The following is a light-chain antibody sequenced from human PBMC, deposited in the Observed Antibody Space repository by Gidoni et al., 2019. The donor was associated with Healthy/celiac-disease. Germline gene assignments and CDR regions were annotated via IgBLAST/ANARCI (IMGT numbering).Light chain of an antibody. V-gene: IGKV3-11*01. CDR2: DAS. Sequence: EIVLTQSPATLSLSPGERATLSCRASQSVSSYLAWYQQKPGQAPRLLIYDASNRATGIPARFSGSWSGTDFTLTISSLEPEDFAVYYCQQRSNWPPLTFGGGTKVEIQ. J-gene: IGKJ4*01. CDR1: QSVSSY. CDR3: QQRSNWPPLT.